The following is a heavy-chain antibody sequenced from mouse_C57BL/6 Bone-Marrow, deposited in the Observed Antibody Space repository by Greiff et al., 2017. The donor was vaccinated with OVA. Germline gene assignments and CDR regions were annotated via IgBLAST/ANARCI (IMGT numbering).Heavy chain of an antibody. CDR3: ARSGDGYYPWFAY. V-gene: IGHV1-18*01. CDR2: INPNNGGT. Sequence: EVQLQQSGPELVKPGASVKIPCKASGYTFTDYNMDWVKQSHGKSLEWIGDINPNNGGTIYNQKFKGKATLTVDKSSSTAYMELRSLTSEETAVYYCARSGDGYYPWFAYWGQGTLVTVSA. J-gene: IGHJ3*01. CDR1: GYTFTDYN. D-gene: IGHD2-3*01.